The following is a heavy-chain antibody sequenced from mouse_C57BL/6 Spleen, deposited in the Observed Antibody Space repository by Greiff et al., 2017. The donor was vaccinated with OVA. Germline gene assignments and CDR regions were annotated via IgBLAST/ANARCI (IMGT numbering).Heavy chain of an antibody. CDR1: GFSLTSYG. J-gene: IGHJ1*03. CDR2: IWRGGST. D-gene: IGHD4-1*01. CDR3: ARKNWDWYFDV. Sequence: QVQLQQSGPGLVQPSQSLSITCTVSGFSLTSYGVHWVRQSPGKGLEWLGVIWRGGSTDYNAAFISRLSISKDNSKSQVFFKMNSLQADDTAIYYCARKNWDWYFDVWGTGTTVTVSS. V-gene: IGHV2-2*01.